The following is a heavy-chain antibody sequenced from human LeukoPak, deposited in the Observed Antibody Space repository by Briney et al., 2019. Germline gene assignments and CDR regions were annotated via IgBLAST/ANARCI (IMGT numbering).Heavy chain of an antibody. CDR2: IYYSGST. V-gene: IGHV4-59*01. J-gene: IGHJ5*02. CDR3: AREAHYLGNWFDP. D-gene: IGHD1-26*01. CDR1: GGSISSYY. Sequence: PSETLSLTCTVSGGSISSYYWSWIRRPPGKGLEWIGYIYYSGSTNYNPSLKSRVTISVDTSKNQFSLKLSSVTAADTAVYYCAREAHYLGNWFDPWGQGTLVTVSS.